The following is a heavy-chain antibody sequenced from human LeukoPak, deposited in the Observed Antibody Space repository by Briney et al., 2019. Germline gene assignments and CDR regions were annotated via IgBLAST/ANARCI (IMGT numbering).Heavy chain of an antibody. V-gene: IGHV4-4*02. D-gene: IGHD2-2*01. CDR1: GGSISSSNW. CDR2: IYHSGNT. Sequence: SETLSLTCAVSGGSISSSNWWSWVRQPPGKGLEWIGEIYHSGNTNYNPSLKSRVTISVDKSKNQFSLKLSSVTAADTAVYYCARGVKSVVVPAAPFDYWGQGTLVTVSS. J-gene: IGHJ4*02. CDR3: ARGVKSVVVPAAPFDY.